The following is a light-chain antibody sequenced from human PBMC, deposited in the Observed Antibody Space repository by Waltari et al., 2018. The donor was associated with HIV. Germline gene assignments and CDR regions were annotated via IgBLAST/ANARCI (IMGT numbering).Light chain of an antibody. CDR1: IDDIGLLNT. Sequence: QSALTQPVSVSGSPGLSITISCLGTIDDIGLLNTVSWYRHQPDSPPQLIIFDTKGRPSGIPSRFSGAKSGTTASLTISGLQSGDEGHYYCSSFSSSGSVRFGGGTKVTV. V-gene: IGLV2-14*01. CDR2: DTK. CDR3: SSFSSSGSVR. J-gene: IGLJ3*02.